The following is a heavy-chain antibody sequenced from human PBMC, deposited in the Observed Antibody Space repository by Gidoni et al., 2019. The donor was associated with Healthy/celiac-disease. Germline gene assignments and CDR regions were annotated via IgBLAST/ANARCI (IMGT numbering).Heavy chain of an antibody. CDR3: ATGHYYYDSSGYRTAFDI. D-gene: IGHD3-22*01. V-gene: IGHV1-24*01. CDR2: FDPEDGET. Sequence: QVQLVQSGAEVKKPGASVKVPCKVSGYPLTELSMHWVRQAPGKGLEWMGGFDPEDGETIYAQKFQGRVTMTEDTSTDTAYMELSSLRSEDTAVYYCATGHYYYDSSGYRTAFDIWGQGTMVTVSS. J-gene: IGHJ3*02. CDR1: GYPLTELS.